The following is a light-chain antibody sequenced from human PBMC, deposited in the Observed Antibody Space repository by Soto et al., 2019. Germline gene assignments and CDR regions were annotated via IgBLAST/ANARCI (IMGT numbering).Light chain of an antibody. CDR2: VNSDGSH. Sequence: QSVLTQSPSASASLGTSVKLTCTLSSGHRNYAIAWHQQQPEKGPRFLMKVNSDGSHSKGDGIPDRFSGSSSGAERYLTISSLQSEDDADYYCQTWGTGIVVFGGGTQLTVL. CDR3: QTWGTGIVV. J-gene: IGLJ2*01. V-gene: IGLV4-69*01. CDR1: SGHRNYA.